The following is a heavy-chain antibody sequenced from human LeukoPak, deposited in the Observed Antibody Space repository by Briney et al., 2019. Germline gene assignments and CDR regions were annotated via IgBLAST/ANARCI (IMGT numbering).Heavy chain of an antibody. CDR3: ARDLGWDNVTSFHF. D-gene: IGHD2-15*01. J-gene: IGHJ4*02. CDR2: VYSGGST. Sequence: GGSLRLSCEGSGFSARGNYMSWVRQTPGKGLEWVAVVYSGGSTNHAEAVKGRFSVSRDNSKDTLYLQMNNLRPEDTGVYFCARDLGWDNVTSFHFWGLGTQDTVSS. V-gene: IGHV3-66*02. CDR1: GFSARGNY.